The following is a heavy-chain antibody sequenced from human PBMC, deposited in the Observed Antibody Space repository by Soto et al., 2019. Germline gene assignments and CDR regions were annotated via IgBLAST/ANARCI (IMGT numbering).Heavy chain of an antibody. J-gene: IGHJ4*02. CDR1: GYTFTGYY. D-gene: IGHD6-13*01. CDR2: INPNSGGT. V-gene: IGHV1-2*02. CDR3: ATEAAAGKGY. Sequence: ASVKVSCKASGYTFTGYYMHWVRQAPGQGLEWMGWINPNSGGTNYAQKSQGRVTMTRDTSISTAYMELSRLRSDDTAVYYCATEAAAGKGYWGQGTLVTVSS.